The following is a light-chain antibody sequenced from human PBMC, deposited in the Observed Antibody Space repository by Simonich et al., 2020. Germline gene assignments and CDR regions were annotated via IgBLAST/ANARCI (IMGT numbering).Light chain of an antibody. Sequence: QSALTQPASVSGSPGQSITISCTGTSSDVGGYNYGSWYQQHPGKAPKLMLYDVSKRPSGVSNRFSGSKSGNTASLTISGLQAEDEADYYCSSYTSSSTVVFGGGTKLTVL. V-gene: IGLV2-14*01. CDR2: DVS. CDR3: SSYTSSSTVV. CDR1: SSDVGGYNY. J-gene: IGLJ2*01.